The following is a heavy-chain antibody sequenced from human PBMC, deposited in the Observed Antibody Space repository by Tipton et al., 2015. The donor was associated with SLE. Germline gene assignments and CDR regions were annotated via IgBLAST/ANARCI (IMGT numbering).Heavy chain of an antibody. V-gene: IGHV3-23*01. J-gene: IGHJ3*01. D-gene: IGHD2-21*01. Sequence: SLRLSCTASGFTFSNYPMSWVRQAPGKGLEWVSDISGSGYSTYYADSVKGRLTISRDNSKNTLFLQMNSLRAEDTAVYYCVKDGGDWDHDAIDLWGQGTKVTVSS. CDR3: VKDGGDWDHDAIDL. CDR2: ISGSGYST. CDR1: GFTFSNYP.